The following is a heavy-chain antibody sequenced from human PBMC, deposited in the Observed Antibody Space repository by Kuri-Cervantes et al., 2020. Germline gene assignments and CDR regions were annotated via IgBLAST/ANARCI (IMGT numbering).Heavy chain of an antibody. D-gene: IGHD3-22*01. V-gene: IGHV3-30-3*01. CDR1: GFTFSTYG. CDR3: AGGRRPYYYDSPGDY. CDR2: ISFDGTKT. Sequence: GESLKISCAASGFTFSTYGMHWVRQAPGKGLEWVGVISFDGTKTDYADSVKGRFIISRDNSKNTLYVQLSSLRIEDTAVYYCAGGRRPYYYDSPGDYWGQGTLVTVSS. J-gene: IGHJ4*02.